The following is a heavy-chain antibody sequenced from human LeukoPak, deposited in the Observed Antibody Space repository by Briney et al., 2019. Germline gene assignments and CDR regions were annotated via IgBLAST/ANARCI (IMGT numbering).Heavy chain of an antibody. CDR1: GYTFTSYG. V-gene: IGHV1-18*01. Sequence: GASVKVSCKASGYTFTSYGISWVRQAPGQGLEGMGWISAYNGNTNYAKKLQGRVTMTTDTSPSTAYMELRRLRSADPAVYYCARNDRGIPDWFDPWGQGTLVTVSS. J-gene: IGHJ5*02. CDR3: ARNDRGIPDWFDP. CDR2: ISAYNGNT. D-gene: IGHD3-16*01.